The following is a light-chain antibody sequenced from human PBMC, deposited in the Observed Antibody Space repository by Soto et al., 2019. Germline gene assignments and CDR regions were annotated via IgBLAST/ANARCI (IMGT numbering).Light chain of an antibody. J-gene: IGKJ5*01. CDR3: QQFNNWPIT. Sequence: EIVMTQSPSTLSVSPGERATLSCMASQSVSSNLAWYQQKPGQAPRLLIYVASTRATGIPARFSGSGSGTEFTLTISSLQSEDFAVYYCQQFNNWPITFGQGTRLEI. CDR2: VAS. CDR1: QSVSSN. V-gene: IGKV3-15*01.